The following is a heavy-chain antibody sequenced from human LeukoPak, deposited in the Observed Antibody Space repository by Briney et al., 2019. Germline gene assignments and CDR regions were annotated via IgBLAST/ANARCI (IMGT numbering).Heavy chain of an antibody. V-gene: IGHV4-59*01. CDR1: GVSISNYY. D-gene: IGHD6-13*01. CDR2: IDYRGST. J-gene: IGHJ1*01. CDR3: ARDWYSSSWYYGERRGVEYFQH. Sequence: SETLSLTCTVSGVSISNYYWSWIRQPPGKGLEWLAYIDYRGSTTYNPSLKGRVAISVDTSMNQFSLKLSSVTAADTAVYYCARDWYSSSWYYGERRGVEYFQHWGQGTLVTVSS.